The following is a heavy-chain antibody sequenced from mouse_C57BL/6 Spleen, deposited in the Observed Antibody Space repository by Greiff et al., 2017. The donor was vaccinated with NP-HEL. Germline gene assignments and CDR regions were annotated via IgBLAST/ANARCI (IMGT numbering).Heavy chain of an antibody. CDR2: ISSGGSYT. CDR3: ARQGAGGNYFDY. D-gene: IGHD3-3*01. Sequence: EVKVVESGGDLVKPGGSLKLSCAASGFTFSSYGMSWVRQTPDKRLEWVATISSGGSYTYYPDSVKGRFTISRDNAKNTLYLQMISLKSEDTAMYYCARQGAGGNYFDYWGQGTTLTVSS. CDR1: GFTFSSYG. J-gene: IGHJ2*01. V-gene: IGHV5-6*01.